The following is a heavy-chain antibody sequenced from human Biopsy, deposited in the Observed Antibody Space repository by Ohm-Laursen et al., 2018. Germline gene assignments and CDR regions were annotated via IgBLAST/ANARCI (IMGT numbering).Heavy chain of an antibody. CDR1: DGSISNIINY. J-gene: IGHJ4*02. Sequence: SDTLSLTCTVTDGSISNIINYWGWIRQPLGKGLEWLGNIFHTGVTDYNPSLKIPVPISVDPSNNQFSLKLSSLTAADTAVYYCARHSFGSERDFWGQGTLVTVSS. V-gene: IGHV4-39*01. CDR3: ARHSFGSERDF. CDR2: IFHTGVT. D-gene: IGHD3-10*01.